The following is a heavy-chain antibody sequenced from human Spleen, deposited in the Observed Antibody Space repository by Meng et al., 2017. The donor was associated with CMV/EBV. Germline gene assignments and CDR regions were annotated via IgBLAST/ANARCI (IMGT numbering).Heavy chain of an antibody. D-gene: IGHD3/OR15-3a*01. CDR1: GFTFSDYY. CDR2: ITSSGSTI. V-gene: IGHV3-11*01. J-gene: IGHJ4*02. Sequence: GESLKISCAASGFTFSDYYMSWIRQAPGKGLEWLSYITSSGSTIYYADSVKGRFTISRDNAKNSLYLPMNSLRADDTAVYYCARGGDWYFDYWGQGTLVTVSS. CDR3: ARGGDWYFDY.